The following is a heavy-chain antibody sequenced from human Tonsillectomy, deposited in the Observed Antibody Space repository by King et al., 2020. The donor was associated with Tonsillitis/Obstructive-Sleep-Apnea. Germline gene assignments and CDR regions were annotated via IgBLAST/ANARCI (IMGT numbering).Heavy chain of an antibody. V-gene: IGHV4-59*01. Sequence: VQLQESGPGLVKPSETLSLTCTVSGGSISSYYWSWIRPPPGKGLEWIGYIYYSGSTNYNPSLKSRVTISVDTSKNQFSLKLSSVTAADTAVYYCARVTVDIVATSTYYFDYWGQGTLVTVSS. D-gene: IGHD5-12*01. CDR1: GGSISSYY. J-gene: IGHJ4*02. CDR2: IYYSGST. CDR3: ARVTVDIVATSTYYFDY.